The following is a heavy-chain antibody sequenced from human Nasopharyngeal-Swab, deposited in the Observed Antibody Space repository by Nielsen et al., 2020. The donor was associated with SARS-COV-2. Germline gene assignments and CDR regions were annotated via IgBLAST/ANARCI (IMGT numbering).Heavy chain of an antibody. CDR2: INTDGSST. Sequence: GESLKISCAASGFTFSSYWMHWVRQAPGKGLVRVSRINTDGSSTSYADSVKGRFTISRDNAKNTVYLQMNSLRAEDTAVYYCARGGYGNYYYYYYYMDVWGKGTTVTVSS. CDR3: ARGGYGNYYYYYYYMDV. CDR1: GFTFSSYW. D-gene: IGHD4-23*01. J-gene: IGHJ6*03. V-gene: IGHV3-74*01.